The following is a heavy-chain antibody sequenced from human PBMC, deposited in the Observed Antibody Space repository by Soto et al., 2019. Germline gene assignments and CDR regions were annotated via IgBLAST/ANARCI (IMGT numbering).Heavy chain of an antibody. J-gene: IGHJ4*02. D-gene: IGHD4-17*01. CDR1: GGSISSGGYS. Sequence: SETLSLTCAVSGGSISSGGYSWSWIRQPPGKGLEWIGYIYHSGSTYYNPSLKSRVTISVDRSKNQFSLKLSSVTAADTAVYYCERGDYYGDYVFDYWGQGTLVTVSS. CDR2: IYHSGST. V-gene: IGHV4-30-2*01. CDR3: ERGDYYGDYVFDY.